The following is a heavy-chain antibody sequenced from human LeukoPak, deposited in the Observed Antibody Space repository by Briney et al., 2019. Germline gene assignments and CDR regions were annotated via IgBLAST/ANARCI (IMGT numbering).Heavy chain of an antibody. CDR2: IKQDGSEK. V-gene: IGHV3-7*01. J-gene: IGHJ5*02. Sequence: GGSLRPSCAASGFTFSSYWMSWVRQAPGKGLEWVANIKQDGSEKYYVDSVKGRFTISRDNAKNSLYLQMNSLRAEDTAVYYCARSICSGGSCYRTKYNWFDPWGQGTLVTVSS. CDR1: GFTFSSYW. CDR3: ARSICSGGSCYRTKYNWFDP. D-gene: IGHD2-15*01.